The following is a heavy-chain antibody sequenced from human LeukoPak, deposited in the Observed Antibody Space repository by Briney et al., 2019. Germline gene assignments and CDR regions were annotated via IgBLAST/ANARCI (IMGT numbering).Heavy chain of an antibody. J-gene: IGHJ4*02. CDR2: IYTSGST. CDR3: ARDLDYYCSSTSCYTRDY. CDR1: GGSISSYY. Sequence: SETLSLTCTVSGGSISSYYWSWIRQPAGKGLEWIGRIYTSGSTNYNPSLKSRVTISVDTSKNQFSLKLSSVTAADTAVYYCARDLDYYCSSTSCYTRDYWGQGTLVTVSS. V-gene: IGHV4-4*07. D-gene: IGHD2-2*02.